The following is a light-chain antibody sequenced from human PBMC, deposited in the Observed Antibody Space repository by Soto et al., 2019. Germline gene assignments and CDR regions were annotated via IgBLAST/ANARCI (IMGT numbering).Light chain of an antibody. CDR3: QHYNSYSEA. V-gene: IGKV1-5*03. Sequence: DIQMTQSPSTLSASVGDTVTVTCRASQSVSSWLAWYQQKPGKAPKLLIYKASTLKSGVPSRFSGSGSGTEFTLTIRSLQPDDFATYYCQHYNSYSEAFGQGTKVDIK. CDR2: KAS. J-gene: IGKJ1*01. CDR1: QSVSSW.